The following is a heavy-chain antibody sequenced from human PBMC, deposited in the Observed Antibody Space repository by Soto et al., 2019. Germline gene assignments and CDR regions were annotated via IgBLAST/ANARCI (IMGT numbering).Heavy chain of an antibody. Sequence: PGGCMGLSCAASGVTFSIYGMHLVRQATGKGLEWVAVIWYDGSNKYYADSVKGRFTISREKSKNTLYLQMKSLRAEDTAVYYSARDAEVSGWYCFDYSGEGTLVSVSS. CDR1: GVTFSIYG. J-gene: IGHJ4*02. CDR3: ARDAEVSGWYCFDY. CDR2: IWYDGSNK. D-gene: IGHD6-19*01. V-gene: IGHV3-33*01.